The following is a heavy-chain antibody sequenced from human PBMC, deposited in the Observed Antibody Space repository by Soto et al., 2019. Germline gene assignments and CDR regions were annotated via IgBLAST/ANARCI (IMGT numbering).Heavy chain of an antibody. D-gene: IGHD3-22*01. Sequence: EVQLVESGGGLVQPGGSLRLSCAASGFTFSSYWMHWVRQAPGKGLVWVSLINTDGSSTTYADSVKGRFIISRDNAKKTLYLQMNSLRAEDTAVYYCTRPRYDGSGTPFDHWGQGTLVTVSS. V-gene: IGHV3-74*01. J-gene: IGHJ4*02. CDR2: INTDGSST. CDR1: GFTFSSYW. CDR3: TRPRYDGSGTPFDH.